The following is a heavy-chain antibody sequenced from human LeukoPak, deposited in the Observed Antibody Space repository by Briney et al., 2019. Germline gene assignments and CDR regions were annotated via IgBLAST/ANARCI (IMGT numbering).Heavy chain of an antibody. D-gene: IGHD3-22*01. J-gene: IGHJ4*02. CDR2: IYSGGTT. CDR3: ARDIPRGSGYYFDY. CDR1: GFSVSSNY. V-gene: IGHV3-66*01. Sequence: GGSLRLSCAASGFSVSSNYMSWVRQAPGKGLEWVSVIYSGGTTYYADSVKGRFTISRDNAKKSLYLQMNSLRAEDTAVYYCARDIPRGSGYYFDYWGQGTLVTVSS.